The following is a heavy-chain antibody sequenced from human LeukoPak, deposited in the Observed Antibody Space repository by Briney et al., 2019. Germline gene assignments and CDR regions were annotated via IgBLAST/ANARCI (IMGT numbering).Heavy chain of an antibody. CDR1: GFTVSSNY. D-gene: IGHD3-3*01. J-gene: IGHJ6*03. Sequence: TGGSLRLSCAASGFTVSSNYMSWVRQAPGKGLEWVSVIYSGGSTYYADSVKGRFTISRDNSKNTLYLQMNSLRAEDTAVYYCARVGNYDFRSHQNYYYYMDVWGKGTTVTVSS. CDR3: ARVGNYDFRSHQNYYYYMDV. V-gene: IGHV3-53*01. CDR2: IYSGGST.